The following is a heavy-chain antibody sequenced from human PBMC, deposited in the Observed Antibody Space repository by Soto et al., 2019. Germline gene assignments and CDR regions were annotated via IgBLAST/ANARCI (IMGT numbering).Heavy chain of an antibody. Sequence: QVQLVESGGGVVQPGRSLRLSCAASGFTFSSYGMHWVRQAPGKGLEWVAVIWYDGSNKYYADSVKGRFTISRDNSKNTLYLQMNSLRAEDTAVYYCARDGEYSYGYGAFDIWGQGTMVTVSS. CDR3: ARDGEYSYGYGAFDI. J-gene: IGHJ3*02. D-gene: IGHD5-18*01. CDR1: GFTFSSYG. V-gene: IGHV3-33*01. CDR2: IWYDGSNK.